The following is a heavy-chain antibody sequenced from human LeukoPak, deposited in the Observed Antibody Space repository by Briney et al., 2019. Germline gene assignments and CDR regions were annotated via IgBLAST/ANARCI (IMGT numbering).Heavy chain of an antibody. CDR1: GYTFSGYY. V-gene: IGHV1-2*02. J-gene: IGHJ4*02. Sequence: ASVKVSCKASGYTFSGYYMHWVRQGPGQGLEWMGWINPNSGGTNYAQKFQGRVTMTRDTSISTAYMELSRLRSDDTAVYYCARVSSITWAVDYWGQGTLVTVSS. CDR3: ARVSSITWAVDY. CDR2: INPNSGGT. D-gene: IGHD1-26*01.